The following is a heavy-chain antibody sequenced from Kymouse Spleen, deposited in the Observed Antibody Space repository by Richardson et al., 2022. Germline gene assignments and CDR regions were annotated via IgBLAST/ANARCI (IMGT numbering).Heavy chain of an antibody. CDR1: GGSFSGYY. V-gene: IGHV4-34*01. J-gene: IGHJ4*02. CDR2: INHSGST. Sequence: QVQLQQWGAGLLKPSETLSLTCAVYGGSFSGYYWSWIRQPPGKGLEWIGEINHSGSTNYNPSLKSRVTISVDTSKNQFSLKLSSVTAADTAVYYCARGPYYDFWSGYSSYYFDYWGQGTLVTVSS. CDR3: ARGPYYDFWSGYSSYYFDY. D-gene: IGHD3-3*01.